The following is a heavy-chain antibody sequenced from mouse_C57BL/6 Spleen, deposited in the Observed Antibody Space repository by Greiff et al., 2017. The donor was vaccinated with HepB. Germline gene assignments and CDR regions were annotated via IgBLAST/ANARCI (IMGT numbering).Heavy chain of an antibody. V-gene: IGHV5-17*01. J-gene: IGHJ4*01. CDR2: ISSGSSTI. D-gene: IGHD1-1*01. CDR3: ASGNHYGSSPYYAMDY. Sequence: EVQGVESGGGLVKPGGSLKLSCAASGFTFSDYGMHWVRQAPEKGLEWVAYISSGSSTIYYADTVKGRFTISRDNAKNTLFLQMTSLRSEDTAMYYCASGNHYGSSPYYAMDYWGQGTSVTVSS. CDR1: GFTFSDYG.